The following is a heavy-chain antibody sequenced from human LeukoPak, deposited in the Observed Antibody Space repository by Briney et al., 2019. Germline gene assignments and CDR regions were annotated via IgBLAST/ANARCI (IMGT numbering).Heavy chain of an antibody. CDR1: GFIFSSYA. V-gene: IGHV3-30*04. J-gene: IGHJ6*03. D-gene: IGHD3-10*01. Sequence: PGGSLRLSCAASGFIFSSYAMHWVRQAPGKGLEWVAVISYDGSNKYYADSVKGRFTISRDNAKNSLYLQMNSLRAEDTAVYYCARGRGSGTYYTRGYYMDVWGKGTTVTISS. CDR3: ARGRGSGTYYTRGYYMDV. CDR2: ISYDGSNK.